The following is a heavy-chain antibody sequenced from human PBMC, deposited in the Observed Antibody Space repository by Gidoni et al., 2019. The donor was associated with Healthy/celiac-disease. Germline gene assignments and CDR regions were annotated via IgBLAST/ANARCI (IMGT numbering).Heavy chain of an antibody. CDR1: GGSFSGYY. CDR2: INHSGST. V-gene: IGHV4-34*01. Sequence: QVQLQQWGAGLLKPSETLSLTCAVYGGSFSGYYWSWIRQPPGKGLEWIGEINHSGSTNYNPSLKSRVTISVDTSKNQFSLKLSSVTAADTAVYYCARERGLVYSGWPKRRNWFDPWGQGTLVTVSS. CDR3: ARERGLVYSGWPKRRNWFDP. D-gene: IGHD6-19*01. J-gene: IGHJ5*02.